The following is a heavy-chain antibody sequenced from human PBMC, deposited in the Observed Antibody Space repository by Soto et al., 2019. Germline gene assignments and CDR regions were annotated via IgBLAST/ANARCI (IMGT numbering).Heavy chain of an antibody. Sequence: QVQLVESGGGVVQRGRSLRLSCAASGFTFSSYGMHWVRQAPGKGLEGVAVIWYDGSNKYYADSVKGRFTISRDNSKNALNLQMNSLRPEDTAVYYCAREGGYDFWSAYDFDYWGQGTLVTVSS. V-gene: IGHV3-33*01. CDR1: GFTFSSYG. J-gene: IGHJ4*02. CDR2: IWYDGSNK. D-gene: IGHD3-3*01. CDR3: AREGGYDFWSAYDFDY.